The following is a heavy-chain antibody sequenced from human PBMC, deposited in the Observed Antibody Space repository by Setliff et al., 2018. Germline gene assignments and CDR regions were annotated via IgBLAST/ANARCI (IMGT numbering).Heavy chain of an antibody. V-gene: IGHV1-18*01. CDR1: GYAFITFG. J-gene: IGHJ4*02. CDR2: TSPVYGIA. CDR3: VRGPGPSVVVAIPFDH. D-gene: IGHD5-12*01. Sequence: ASVKVSCKTSGYAFITFGMSWVRQAPGQGLEWTGWTSPVYGIANYARKFQGRVTLTADTSTTTAYLELASLRDDETAVYYGVRGPGPSVVVAIPFDHWGQGSLVNVSS.